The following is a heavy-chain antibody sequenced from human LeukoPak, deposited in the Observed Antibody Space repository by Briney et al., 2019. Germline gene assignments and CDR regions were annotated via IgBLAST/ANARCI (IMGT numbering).Heavy chain of an antibody. D-gene: IGHD2-2*02. V-gene: IGHV1-69*01. CDR1: GGTFSSYA. CDR3: AIPIHNGGGPFDY. CDR2: IIPIFGTA. J-gene: IGHJ4*02. Sequence: GSSVKVSCKASGGTFSSYAISWVRQAPGQGLEWMGGIIPIFGTANYAQKFQGRVTITADESTSTAYMVLSSLRSEDTAVYYCAIPIHNGGGPFDYWGQGTLVTVSS.